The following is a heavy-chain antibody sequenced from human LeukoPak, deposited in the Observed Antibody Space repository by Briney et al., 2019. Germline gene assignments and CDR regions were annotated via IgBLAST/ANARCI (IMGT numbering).Heavy chain of an antibody. CDR3: ARDTEGTFDY. CDR1: GYSFISHW. Sequence: GESLKISCKGSGYSFISHWIGWVRQAPGQGLEWMGWISAYNGNTNYAQKLQGRVTMTTDTSTSTAYMELRSLRSDDTAVYYCARDTEGTFDYWGQGTLVTVSS. D-gene: IGHD1-1*01. V-gene: IGHV1-18*01. J-gene: IGHJ4*02. CDR2: ISAYNGNT.